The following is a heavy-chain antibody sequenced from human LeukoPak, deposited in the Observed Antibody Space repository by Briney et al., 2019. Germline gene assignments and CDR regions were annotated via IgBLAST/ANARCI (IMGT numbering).Heavy chain of an antibody. CDR2: ISYDGSNK. J-gene: IGHJ4*02. D-gene: IGHD5-12*01. CDR3: ARDLGYDV. V-gene: IGHV3-30-3*01. Sequence: PGRSLRLSCAASGFTFSSYAMHWVRQAPGKGLEWVAVISYDGSNKYYADSVKGRFTISRDNSKNTLYLQMNSLRAEDTAVYYCARDLGYDVWGQGTLVTVSS. CDR1: GFTFSSYA.